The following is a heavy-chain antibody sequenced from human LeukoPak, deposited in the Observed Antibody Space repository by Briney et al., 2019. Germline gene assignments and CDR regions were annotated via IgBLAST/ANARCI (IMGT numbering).Heavy chain of an antibody. J-gene: IGHJ3*02. D-gene: IGHD3-22*01. CDR3: AKSSGYWDFGAFDI. Sequence: GGSLRLSCAASGFTVSSNYMSWVRQAPGKGLEWVSVIYSGGSTYYADSVKGRFTISRDNSKNTLYLQMNSLRAEDTAVYYCAKSSGYWDFGAFDIWGQRTMVTVSS. V-gene: IGHV3-66*01. CDR1: GFTVSSNY. CDR2: IYSGGST.